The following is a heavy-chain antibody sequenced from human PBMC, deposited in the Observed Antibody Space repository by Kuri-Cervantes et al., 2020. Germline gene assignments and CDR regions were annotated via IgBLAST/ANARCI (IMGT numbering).Heavy chain of an antibody. D-gene: IGHD3-22*01. Sequence: GGSLRLSCAASGFIFSSYAMHWVRQAPGRGLEWVAVISYHGNNKYYADSVKGRFSVSRDDSKNTLYLQMNSLRPEDTSVYYCARGDSSHDTSGYLQWGQGTLVTVSS. CDR3: ARGDSSHDTSGYLQ. CDR1: GFIFSSYA. V-gene: IGHV3-30-3*01. J-gene: IGHJ4*02. CDR2: ISYHGNNK.